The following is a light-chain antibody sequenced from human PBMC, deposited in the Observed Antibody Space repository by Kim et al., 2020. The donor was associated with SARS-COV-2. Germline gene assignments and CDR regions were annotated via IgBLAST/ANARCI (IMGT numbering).Light chain of an antibody. J-gene: IGLJ3*02. V-gene: IGLV2-14*01. Sequence: GVSNRFSGSKSGNTASLTISGLQPEDEADYYCSSYSSSDTLKLFGGGTQLTVL. CDR3: SSYSSSDTLKL.